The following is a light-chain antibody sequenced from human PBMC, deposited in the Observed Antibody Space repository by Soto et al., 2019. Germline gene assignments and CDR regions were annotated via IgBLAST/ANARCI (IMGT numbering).Light chain of an antibody. Sequence: EIVLTQSPGTLSLSPGERATLSCRASESVSTNYLAWYQQKPGQAPRLLISGASSRATGIPDRFSGSGSGAAFTLTINRLEHEDFAVYYCQQYGSVPLTFGGGTKVEIK. J-gene: IGKJ4*01. CDR2: GAS. CDR1: ESVSTNY. V-gene: IGKV3-20*01. CDR3: QQYGSVPLT.